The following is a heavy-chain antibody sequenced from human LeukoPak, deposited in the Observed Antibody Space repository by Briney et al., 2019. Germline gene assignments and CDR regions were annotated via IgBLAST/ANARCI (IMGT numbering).Heavy chain of an antibody. J-gene: IGHJ5*02. CDR1: GGSISSYY. CDR2: IYYSGST. V-gene: IGHV4-59*08. Sequence: PSETLSLTCTVSGGSISSYYGSWIRQPPGKGLEWIGYIYYSGSTNYNPSLTNRVTISVDTSKNQFSLRLTSVTAADTAVYFCARHGIWFGDTNRWFDPWGQGTLVTVSS. D-gene: IGHD3-10*01. CDR3: ARHGIWFGDTNRWFDP.